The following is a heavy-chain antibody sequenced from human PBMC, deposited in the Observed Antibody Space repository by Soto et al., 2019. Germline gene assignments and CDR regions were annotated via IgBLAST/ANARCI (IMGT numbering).Heavy chain of an antibody. Sequence: PVGSLRLSCIASGFTFSTYWMHWVRQAPGKGLVWVSRMNSDGSRADYADSVKGRFTISRDNARNTLSLQMNSLRAEDTAVYYCVRDGYPAWVYGVDVWGQGTTVTVSS. CDR3: VRDGYPAWVYGVDV. CDR1: GFTFSTYW. CDR2: MNSDGSRA. D-gene: IGHD1-1*01. V-gene: IGHV3-74*01. J-gene: IGHJ6*02.